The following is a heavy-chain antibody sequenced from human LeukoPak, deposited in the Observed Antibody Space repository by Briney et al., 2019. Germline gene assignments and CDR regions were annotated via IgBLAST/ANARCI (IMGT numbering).Heavy chain of an antibody. V-gene: IGHV4-34*01. CDR2: IYYSGST. CDR3: ARVRGSSVFDP. J-gene: IGHJ5*02. CDR1: GGSFSGYY. Sequence: SETLSLTCAVFGGSFSGYYWNWIRQPPGKGLEWIGSIYYSGSTYYNPSLKSRVTISVDTSKNQFSLKLSSVTAADTAVYYCARVRGSSVFDPWGQGTLVTVSS.